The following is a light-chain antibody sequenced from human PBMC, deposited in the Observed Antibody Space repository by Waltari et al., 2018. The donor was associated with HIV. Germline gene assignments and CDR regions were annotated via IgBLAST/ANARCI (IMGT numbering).Light chain of an antibody. CDR2: GAS. CDR3: QQYNDWPPLT. V-gene: IGKV3-15*01. J-gene: IGKJ4*01. Sequence: EIVMTQSPATLSVSPGDGATLSCRASQTISNNLAWYQQKPGQSPRLLIYGASTRATGIPARFSGSGSGTDFTLTISSLKSEDFAVYYCQQYNDWPPLTFGGGTSVEIK. CDR1: QTISNN.